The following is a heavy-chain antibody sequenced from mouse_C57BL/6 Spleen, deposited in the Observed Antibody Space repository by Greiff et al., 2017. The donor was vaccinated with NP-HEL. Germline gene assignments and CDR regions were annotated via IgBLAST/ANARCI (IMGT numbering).Heavy chain of an antibody. V-gene: IGHV3-6*01. CDR2: ISYDGSN. Sequence: DVKLQQSGPGLVKPSQSLSLTCSVTGYSITSGYYWNWIRQFPGNKLEWMGYISYDGSNNYNPSLKNRISSTRDTSKNQFFLKLNSVTTEDTATYYCAREVRLLYAMDYWGQGTSVTVSS. J-gene: IGHJ4*01. D-gene: IGHD3-2*02. CDR1: GYSITSGYY. CDR3: AREVRLLYAMDY.